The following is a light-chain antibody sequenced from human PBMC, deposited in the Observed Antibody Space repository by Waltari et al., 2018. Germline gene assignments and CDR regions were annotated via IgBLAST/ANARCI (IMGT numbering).Light chain of an antibody. CDR2: GAS. V-gene: IGKV3-20*01. CDR3: QQYGSSVLYT. CDR1: QSLTKRY. J-gene: IGKJ2*01. Sequence: VLTQSPVPLSLSPGERATLPCRASQSLTKRYLAWYQQKPGQAPRLLIYGASSRAAGIPDRFSGSGSGTDFTLTISRLEPEDFAVYYCQQYGSSVLYTFGQGTKLEIK.